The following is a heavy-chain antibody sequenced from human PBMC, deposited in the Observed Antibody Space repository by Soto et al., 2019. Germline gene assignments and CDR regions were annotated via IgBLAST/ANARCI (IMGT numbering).Heavy chain of an antibody. CDR1: GGSVSSGDYF. J-gene: IGHJ6*02. CDR3: ARSPNHYYYGFDV. Sequence: PSETLSLTRTVSGGSVSSGDYFWSWLRQSPGKRLEWIAYIYYSGSTTYNPSLKSRATISVDTSKSQASPTLTSMTAADAAVYYLARSPNHYYYGFDVWGHGTAVTVSS. CDR2: IYYSGST. V-gene: IGHV4-61*08. D-gene: IGHD2-8*01.